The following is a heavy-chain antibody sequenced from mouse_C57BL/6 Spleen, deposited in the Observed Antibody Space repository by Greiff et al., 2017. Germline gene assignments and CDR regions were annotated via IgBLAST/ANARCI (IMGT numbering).Heavy chain of an antibody. CDR3: ARGAQATPYAMDY. D-gene: IGHD3-2*02. CDR2: ISPNNGGT. J-gene: IGHJ4*01. CDR1: GYTFTDYN. Sequence: VQLQQSGPELVKPGASVKIPCKASGYTFTDYNMDWVKQSHGKSLEWIGDISPNNGGTIYNQTFKGKATLTVDKSSSTAYMERRSLTSEDTAVYYCARGAQATPYAMDYWGQGTSVTVSS. V-gene: IGHV1-18*01.